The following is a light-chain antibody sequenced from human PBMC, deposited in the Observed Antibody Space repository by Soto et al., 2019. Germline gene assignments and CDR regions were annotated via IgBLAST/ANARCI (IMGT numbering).Light chain of an antibody. CDR2: GAS. J-gene: IGKJ5*01. Sequence: EIVLAQSPGTLSLSPGERATLSCRASQSVISNFLAWYQQKPGQAPWLLIWGASNRAGGVPDRFSGSGSGTEFTLTISSLQSEDFAVYYCQQYNNWPPTFGQGTRLEIK. CDR1: QSVISN. CDR3: QQYNNWPPT. V-gene: IGKV3D-15*01.